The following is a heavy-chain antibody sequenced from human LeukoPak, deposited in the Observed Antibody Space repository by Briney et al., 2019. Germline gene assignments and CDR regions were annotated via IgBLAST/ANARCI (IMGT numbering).Heavy chain of an antibody. CDR1: GFTFSTSW. V-gene: IGHV3-7*01. D-gene: IGHD3-22*01. CDR3: ARFSLYDNSGYYSWLFDF. J-gene: IGHJ4*02. Sequence: GGSLRLSCAASGFTFSTSWMSWVRQAPGKGLEWVANIQQDGSAKYYVDSVKGRFTISRDNAKNSLYLQMNSLRAEDTAVYYCARFSLYDNSGYYSWLFDFWGQGTLVTISS. CDR2: IQQDGSAK.